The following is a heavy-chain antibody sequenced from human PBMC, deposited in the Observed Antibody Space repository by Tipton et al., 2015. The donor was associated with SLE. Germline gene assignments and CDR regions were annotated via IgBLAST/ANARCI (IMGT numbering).Heavy chain of an antibody. CDR3: AREARGIVATS. CDR2: IYSGGST. J-gene: IGHJ4*02. V-gene: IGHV3-66*01. Sequence: SLRLSCAASGFTVSSNYMSWVRQAPGKGLEWVSVIYSGGSTYYPDSVKGRFTISRDNSKNTQYLQMNSLRAADTSVYYCAREARGIVATSWGQGTLVTVSS. CDR1: GFTVSSNY. D-gene: IGHD5-12*01.